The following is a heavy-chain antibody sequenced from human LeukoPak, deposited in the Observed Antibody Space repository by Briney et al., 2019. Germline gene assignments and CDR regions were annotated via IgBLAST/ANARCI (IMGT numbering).Heavy chain of an antibody. J-gene: IGHJ4*02. V-gene: IGHV4-59*11. CDR1: GASMNTHY. D-gene: IGHD5-18*01. CDR3: ATIKRGNIFGYFDF. CDR2: MLDTVTT. Sequence: SETLSLTCAVSGASMNTHYWSWIRQPPGKGLEWIGYMLDTVTTKDNPSLKSRFTLSADTSKNQFSLRLTSVTATDTAVYYCATIKRGNIFGYFDFWGQGIPVTISS.